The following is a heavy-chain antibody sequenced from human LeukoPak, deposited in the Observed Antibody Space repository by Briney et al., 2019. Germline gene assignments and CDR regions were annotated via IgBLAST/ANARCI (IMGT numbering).Heavy chain of an antibody. CDR2: IYYSGST. CDR3: ALTYYDILTGHGPYYYGMDV. CDR1: GGSISSYY. V-gene: IGHV4-59*08. J-gene: IGHJ6*02. Sequence: PSETLSLTCTVSGGSISSYYWSWIRQPPGKGLEWIEYIYYSGSTNYNPSLKSRVTISVDTSKNQFSLKLSSVTAADTAVYYCALTYYDILTGHGPYYYGMDVWGQGTTVTVSS. D-gene: IGHD3-9*01.